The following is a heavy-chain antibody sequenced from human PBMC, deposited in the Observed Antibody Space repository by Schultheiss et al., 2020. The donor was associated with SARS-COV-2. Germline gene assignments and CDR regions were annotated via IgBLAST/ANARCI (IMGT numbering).Heavy chain of an antibody. J-gene: IGHJ6*02. CDR2: ISWNSGSI. V-gene: IGHV3-9*01. CDR3: ARADIVVVPAAMRLGMDV. CDR1: GFTFDDYA. D-gene: IGHD2-2*01. Sequence: GGSLRLSCAASGFTFDDYAMHWVRQAPGKGLEWVSGISWNSGSIGYADSVKGRFTISRDNSKNTLYLQMNSLRAEDTAVYYCARADIVVVPAAMRLGMDVWGQGTTVTVSS.